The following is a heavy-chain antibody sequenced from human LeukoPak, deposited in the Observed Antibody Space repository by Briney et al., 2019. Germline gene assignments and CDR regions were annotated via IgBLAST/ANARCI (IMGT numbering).Heavy chain of an antibody. Sequence: PSETLSLTCTVSGGSISSYYWSWIRQPAGKGLEWIGRIYSSGSTNYNPSLKSRITMSVDTSKNQFSLNLTSVTAADTAVYYCARVRSYGYGDYWGQGTLVTVSS. V-gene: IGHV4-4*07. J-gene: IGHJ4*02. CDR2: IYSSGST. CDR1: GGSISSYY. D-gene: IGHD5-18*01. CDR3: ARVRSYGYGDY.